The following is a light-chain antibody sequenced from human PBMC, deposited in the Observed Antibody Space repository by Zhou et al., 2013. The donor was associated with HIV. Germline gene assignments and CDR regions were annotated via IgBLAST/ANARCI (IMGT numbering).Light chain of an antibody. CDR1: ESVRNY. J-gene: IGKJ5*01. V-gene: IGKV3-11*01. Sequence: EIVLTQSPATLSLSPGEMATLSCRASESVRNYLAWYQQKPGQPPRLLIYDSSTRATGIPARFSGSGSETDFTLTISSLEPEDFAVYYCQQRHTWPPITFGQGTRLDIK. CDR3: QQRHTWPPIT. CDR2: DSS.